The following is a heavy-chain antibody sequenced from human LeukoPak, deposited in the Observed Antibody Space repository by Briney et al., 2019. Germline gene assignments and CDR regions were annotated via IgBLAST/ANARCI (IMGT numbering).Heavy chain of an antibody. CDR2: MYHSGST. Sequence: ASETLSLTCSVSGYSISSAYYWGWIRQPPGKGLEWIGTMYHSGSTNYNPSPKSRVTISVDTSKNQFSLKLSSVTAADTAVYYCASGFSSSWYRVFDYWGQGTLVTVSS. CDR1: GYSISSAYY. CDR3: ASGFSSSWYRVFDY. V-gene: IGHV4-38-2*02. D-gene: IGHD6-13*01. J-gene: IGHJ4*02.